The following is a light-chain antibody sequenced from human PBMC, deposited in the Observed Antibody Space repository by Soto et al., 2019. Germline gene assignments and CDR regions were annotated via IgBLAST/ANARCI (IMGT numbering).Light chain of an antibody. Sequence: ETVMTQSPAILSVSPGERATLSCRASHSVGSTLAWYQQKPGQALRLLMYDISTRASGVPARFSGSGSGTDFTLTISSLEPEDFAVYYCQQRSNWPRTFGQGTRLEIK. CDR1: HSVGST. CDR3: QQRSNWPRT. CDR2: DIS. V-gene: IGKV3-11*01. J-gene: IGKJ5*01.